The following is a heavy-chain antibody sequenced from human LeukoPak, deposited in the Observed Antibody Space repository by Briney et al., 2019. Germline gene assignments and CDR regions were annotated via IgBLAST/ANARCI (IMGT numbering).Heavy chain of an antibody. Sequence: KPGGSLRLSCAASGFTFSSYAMSWVRQAPAKGLEWVSSISSSSSYIYYADSVKGRFTISRDNAKNSLYLQMNSLRAEDTAVYYCARDWGYYFDYWGQGTLVTVSS. D-gene: IGHD3-16*01. J-gene: IGHJ4*02. CDR2: ISSSSSYI. V-gene: IGHV3-21*01. CDR1: GFTFSSYA. CDR3: ARDWGYYFDY.